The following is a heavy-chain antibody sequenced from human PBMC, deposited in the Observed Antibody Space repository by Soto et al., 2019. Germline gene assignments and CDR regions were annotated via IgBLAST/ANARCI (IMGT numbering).Heavy chain of an antibody. V-gene: IGHV1-2*02. Sequence: ASVKVSCKASGYTFTGYYMHWVRQAPGQGLEWMGWINPNSGGTNYAQKFQGRVTMTRDTSISTAYMELSRQRSDDTAVYYCARVNVVVVAATREYYFDYWGQGTLVTVSS. D-gene: IGHD2-15*01. CDR3: ARVNVVVVAATREYYFDY. CDR2: INPNSGGT. J-gene: IGHJ4*02. CDR1: GYTFTGYY.